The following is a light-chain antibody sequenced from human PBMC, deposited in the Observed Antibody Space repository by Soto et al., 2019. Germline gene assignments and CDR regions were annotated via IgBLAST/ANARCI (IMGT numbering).Light chain of an antibody. CDR3: QQYNNWPLT. Sequence: EMVMTQSPATVSVSPGERATLSCRASQSPSSHLAWYQQKPGQAPRLLIYGASTRATGIPARFSGSGSGTDFTLTISSLQSEDFAVYYCQQYNNWPLTFGGGTNVEI. CDR1: QSPSSH. V-gene: IGKV3-15*01. J-gene: IGKJ4*01. CDR2: GAS.